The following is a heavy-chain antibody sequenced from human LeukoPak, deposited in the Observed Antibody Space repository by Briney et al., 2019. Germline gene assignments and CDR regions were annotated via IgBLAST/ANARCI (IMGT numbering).Heavy chain of an antibody. CDR3: ARDLRPYTSTKNYFDY. CDR2: ISGSGGST. Sequence: QSGGSLRLSCAASGFTFSSYAMSWVRQAPGKGLEWVSAISGSGGSTYYADSVKGRFTISRDNSKNTLYLQMNSLRAEDTAVYYCARDLRPYTSTKNYFDYWGQGTLVTVSS. CDR1: GFTFSSYA. V-gene: IGHV3-23*01. D-gene: IGHD4-11*01. J-gene: IGHJ4*02.